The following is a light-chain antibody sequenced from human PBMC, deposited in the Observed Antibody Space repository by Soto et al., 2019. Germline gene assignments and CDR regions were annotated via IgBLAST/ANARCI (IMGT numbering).Light chain of an antibody. CDR3: QKFNAVPT. J-gene: IGKJ4*01. CDR1: QAINNY. CDR2: AAP. V-gene: IGKV1-27*01. Sequence: DIQMTQSPSSLSASVGDRVTITCRASQAINNYFAWYQQKPGKVPTLLISAAPTLQSGVPSRFSGSGSGKDFTLTISSLQPEDVATYYCQKFNAVPTFGGGTKVEI.